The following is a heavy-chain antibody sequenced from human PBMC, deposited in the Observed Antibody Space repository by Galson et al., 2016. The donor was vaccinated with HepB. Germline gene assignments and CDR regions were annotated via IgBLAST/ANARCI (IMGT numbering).Heavy chain of an antibody. CDR3: ARGPSSAHYYFDY. CDR2: XXVDXRXT. CDR1: GFTFVXXX. D-gene: IGHD2-15*01. V-gene: IGHV3-74*03. J-gene: IGHJ4*02. Sequence: SLRLSCAASGFTFVXXXMHXXXQAXXXGLXXVSXXXVDXRXTAYADSXEGRFTISRDNAKNILYLQMNSLRIDDTAFYYCARGPSSAHYYFDYWGQGALVSVSS.